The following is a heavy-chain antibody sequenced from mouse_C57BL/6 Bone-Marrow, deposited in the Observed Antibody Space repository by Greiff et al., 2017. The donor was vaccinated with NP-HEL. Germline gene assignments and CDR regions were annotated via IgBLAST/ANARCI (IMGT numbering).Heavy chain of an antibody. CDR1: GYTFTDYS. Sequence: SGPVLVKPGASVKMSCKASGYTFTDYSMHWVKQSHGQSLEWIGFIYPYNGGTSYNQKFKGKTTLAVDNSSSTAYMELNSLTSEDSAVYYCARWYPYAMDYWGQGTSVTVSA. V-gene: IGHV1-19*01. J-gene: IGHJ4*01. CDR3: ARWYPYAMDY. D-gene: IGHD1-1*02. CDR2: IYPYNGGT.